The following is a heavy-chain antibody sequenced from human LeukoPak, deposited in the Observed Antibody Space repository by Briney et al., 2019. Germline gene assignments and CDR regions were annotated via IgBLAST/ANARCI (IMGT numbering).Heavy chain of an antibody. Sequence: PGGSLRLSCAASGFTVSSNYMSWVRQAPGKGLEWVSVIYSGGSTYYADSVKGRFTISRDNFKNTLYLQMNSLRAEDTAVYYCAKAAPRAGTYFDYWGQGTLVTVSS. J-gene: IGHJ4*02. CDR3: AKAAPRAGTYFDY. D-gene: IGHD6-19*01. V-gene: IGHV3-53*01. CDR1: GFTVSSNY. CDR2: IYSGGST.